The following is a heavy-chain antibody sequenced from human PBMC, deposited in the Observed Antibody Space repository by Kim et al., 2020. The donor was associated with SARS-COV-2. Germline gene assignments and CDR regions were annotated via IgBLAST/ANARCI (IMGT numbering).Heavy chain of an antibody. D-gene: IGHD3-10*01. Sequence: GESLKISCKGSGYSFTSYWIGWVRQMPGKGLEWMGIIYPGDSDTRYSPSFQGQVTISADKSISTAYLQWSSLKASDTAMYYCARVSGSGYYYYYYMDVWGKGTTVTVSS. CDR2: IYPGDSDT. CDR1: GYSFTSYW. CDR3: ARVSGSGYYYYYYMDV. J-gene: IGHJ6*03. V-gene: IGHV5-51*01.